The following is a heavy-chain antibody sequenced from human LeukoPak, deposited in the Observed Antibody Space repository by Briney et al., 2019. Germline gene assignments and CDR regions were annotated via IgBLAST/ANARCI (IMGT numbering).Heavy chain of an antibody. J-gene: IGHJ4*02. D-gene: IGHD2-2*01. CDR1: GGSISSYY. CDR2: ISYTGST. V-gene: IGHV4-59*01. CDR3: ARASSSIRRDFDY. Sequence: SETLSLTCTVSGGSISSYYWSWIRPPPGKGLEWIGYISYTGSTNYNPSLRGRVTILVDTSQNQFSLKLSSVTAADTAVYYCARASSSIRRDFDYWGQGALVTVSS.